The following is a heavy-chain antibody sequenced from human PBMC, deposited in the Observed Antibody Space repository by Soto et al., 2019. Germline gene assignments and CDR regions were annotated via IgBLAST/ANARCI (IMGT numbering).Heavy chain of an antibody. D-gene: IGHD2-15*01. Sequence: QLQLQESGPGLVKPSETLSLTCIVSGDSISSSSYYWGWIRQPPGKGLEWIGSISYSGSTFYNPALKSRVTISVDTSKNQFSLKLSSVTAADTAIYYCARRRRCSGTNCSTQNDWYFDLWGRGPLVTVSS. J-gene: IGHJ2*01. CDR3: ARRRRCSGTNCSTQNDWYFDL. CDR2: ISYSGST. CDR1: GDSISSSSYY. V-gene: IGHV4-39*01.